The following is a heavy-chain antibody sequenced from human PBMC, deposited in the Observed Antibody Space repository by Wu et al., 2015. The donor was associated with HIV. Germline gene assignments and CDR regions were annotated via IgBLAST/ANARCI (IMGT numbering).Heavy chain of an antibody. D-gene: IGHD3-22*01. CDR2: IIPVFNTP. J-gene: IGHJ1*01. V-gene: IGHV1-69*13. Sequence: QAHLEQSGAEVKKPGSSVIVSCKASGDSFRSDVITWVRQAPGQGLEWMGRIIPVFNTPSRAQRFKDRLTLTADESTKTAYLELSSLRLEDTATYFCAREYYYASTYPDGYFQHWGQGHPGPPSP. CDR1: GDSFRSDV. CDR3: AREYYYASTYPDGYFQH.